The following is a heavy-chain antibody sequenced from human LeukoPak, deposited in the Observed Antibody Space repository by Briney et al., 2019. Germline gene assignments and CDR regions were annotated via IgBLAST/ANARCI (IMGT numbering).Heavy chain of an antibody. CDR1: GYTFTGYY. CDR2: INPNSGGT. V-gene: IGHV1-2*02. CDR3: ARVRSSGLPNWFDP. D-gene: IGHD6-19*01. J-gene: IGHJ5*02. Sequence: ASVKVSCKASGYTFTGYYMHWVRQAPGQGLEWMGWINPNSGGTNYAQKFQGRVTMTRDTSISTAYMELSRLRSDETDVSYCARVRSSGLPNWFDPWGQGTLVTVSS.